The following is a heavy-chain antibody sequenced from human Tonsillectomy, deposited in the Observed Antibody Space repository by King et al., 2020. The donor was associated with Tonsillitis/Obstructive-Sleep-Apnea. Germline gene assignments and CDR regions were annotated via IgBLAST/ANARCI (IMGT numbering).Heavy chain of an antibody. J-gene: IGHJ4*02. CDR2: INWNGSST. D-gene: IGHD4-17*01. Sequence: LVESGGGVERPGGSLRLSCAASGFTFDVYGMSCVRQAPGKGLEWFSGINWNGSSTGYSDSVKGRFTITRANAKNSLHLQMNSLRVEDTAFYYCARNYGDPEYWGQGTLVTVSS. CDR1: GFTFDVYG. CDR3: ARNYGDPEY. V-gene: IGHV3-20*04.